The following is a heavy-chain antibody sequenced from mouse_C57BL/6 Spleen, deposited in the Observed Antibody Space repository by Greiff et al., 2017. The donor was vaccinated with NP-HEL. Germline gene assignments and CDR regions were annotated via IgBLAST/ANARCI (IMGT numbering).Heavy chain of an antibody. J-gene: IGHJ4*01. CDR3: AREDDGYSLYYYAMDY. Sequence: EVKLQESGPGLVKPSQSLSLTCSVTGYSITSGYYWNWIRQFPGNKLEWMGYISYDGSNNYNPSLKNRISITRDTSKNQFFLKLNSVTTEDTATYYCAREDDGYSLYYYAMDYWGQGTSVTVSS. CDR1: GYSITSGYY. CDR2: ISYDGSN. V-gene: IGHV3-6*01. D-gene: IGHD2-3*01.